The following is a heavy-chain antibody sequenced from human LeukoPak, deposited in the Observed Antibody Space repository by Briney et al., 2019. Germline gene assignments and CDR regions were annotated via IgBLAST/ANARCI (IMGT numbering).Heavy chain of an antibody. CDR2: INHSGST. CDR3: ARGARHFDL. J-gene: IGHJ2*01. CDR1: GGSFSGYY. V-gene: IGHV4-34*01. Sequence: SETLSLTCAVYGGSFSGYYWSWIRQPPGKGLEWIGEINHSGSTNYNPSLKSRVTISVDTSKNQFSLKLSSVTAADTAVYYCARGARHFDLWGRGTLATVSS.